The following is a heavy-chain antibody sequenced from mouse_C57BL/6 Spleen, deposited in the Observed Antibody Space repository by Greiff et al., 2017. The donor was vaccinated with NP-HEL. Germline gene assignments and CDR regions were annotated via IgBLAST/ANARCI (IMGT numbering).Heavy chain of an antibody. J-gene: IGHJ4*01. D-gene: IGHD3-2*02. Sequence: DVMLVESGGGLVKPGGSLKLSCAASGFTFSSYAMSWVRQTPEKRLEWVATISDGGSYTYYPDNVKGRFTISRDNAKNNLYLQMSHLKSEDTAMYYCARDSSGADYAMDYWGQGTSVTVSS. V-gene: IGHV5-4*01. CDR1: GFTFSSYA. CDR2: ISDGGSYT. CDR3: ARDSSGADYAMDY.